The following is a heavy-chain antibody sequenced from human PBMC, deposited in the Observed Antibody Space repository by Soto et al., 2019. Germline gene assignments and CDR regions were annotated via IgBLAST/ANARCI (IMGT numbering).Heavy chain of an antibody. CDR3: ARDLAVAAAFDI. CDR2: IYYSGST. CDR1: GGSISSSSYY. Sequence: SETLSLTCTVSGGSISSSSYYWGWIRQPPGKGLGGIGSIYYSGSTYYNPSLKSRVTISVDTSKNRFSLKLSYVTAADTAVYYCARDLAVAAAFDIWGQGTMVTVSS. V-gene: IGHV4-39*02. J-gene: IGHJ3*02. D-gene: IGHD6-19*01.